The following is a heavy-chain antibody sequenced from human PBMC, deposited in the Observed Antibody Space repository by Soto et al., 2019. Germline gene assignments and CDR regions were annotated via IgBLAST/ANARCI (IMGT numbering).Heavy chain of an antibody. CDR2: INTDGSMT. J-gene: IGHJ4*02. CDR1: GFIFSNYW. Sequence: GGSLRLSCAASGFIFSNYWMYWVRQAPGKGLVWVSRINTDGSMTNYADSVKGRFTISRDNAKNTLYLQMSSLRAEDTAVYYCAKGSGAATFDYWGQGTLVTVSS. CDR3: AKGSGAATFDY. D-gene: IGHD1-26*01. V-gene: IGHV3-74*01.